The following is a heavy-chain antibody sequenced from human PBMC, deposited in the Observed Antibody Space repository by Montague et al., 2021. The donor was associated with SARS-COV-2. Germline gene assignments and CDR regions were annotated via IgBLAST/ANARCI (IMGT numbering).Heavy chain of an antibody. D-gene: IGHD5-18*01. CDR3: ARDLGHRYVAGGFDP. Sequence: TLSLTCTVSSGSISSGGSISSGGYYWSWIRQHPGKGLEWIGYIYYSGSTSYNPSLKSRVTISVDTSKNKFSLKLSSVTAADTAVYYCARDLGHRYVAGGFDPWGQGTLVTVSS. J-gene: IGHJ5*02. V-gene: IGHV4-31*03. CDR2: IYYSGST. CDR1: SGSISSGGSISSGGYY.